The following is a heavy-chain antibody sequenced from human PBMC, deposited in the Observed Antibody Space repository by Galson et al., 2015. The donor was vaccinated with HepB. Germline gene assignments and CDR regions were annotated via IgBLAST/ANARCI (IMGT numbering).Heavy chain of an antibody. J-gene: IGHJ4*02. CDR3: ARHALNYGSGRPFDY. V-gene: IGHV5-10-1*01. CDR1: GYSFTSYR. CDR2: IDPSDSYN. Sequence: QSGAEVKKPGESLRISCKGSGYSFTSYRISWVRQMPGKGLEWMGRIDPSDSYNNYSPSFQGHVTISVDKSISTAYLQWSSLKASDTAMHYCARHALNYGSGRPFDYWGQGALVTVSS. D-gene: IGHD3-10*01.